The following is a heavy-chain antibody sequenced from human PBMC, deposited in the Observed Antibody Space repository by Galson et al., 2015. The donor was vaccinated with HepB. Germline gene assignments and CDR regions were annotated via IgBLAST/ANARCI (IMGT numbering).Heavy chain of an antibody. CDR2: ISYDGSNK. CDR1: GFTFSSYG. CDR3: AKDLGSSPVFDS. J-gene: IGHJ4*02. Sequence: SLRLSCAASGFTFSSYGMHWVRQAPGKGLEWVAVISYDGSNKYYADSVKARFTISRDNSKNTLYLQMNSLRAEDTAVYYCAKDLGSSPVFDSWGQGTLVTVSS. V-gene: IGHV3-30*18. D-gene: IGHD6-6*01.